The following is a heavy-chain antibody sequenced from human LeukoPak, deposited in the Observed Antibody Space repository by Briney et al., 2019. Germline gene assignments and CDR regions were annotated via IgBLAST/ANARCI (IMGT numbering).Heavy chain of an antibody. CDR1: GGFISSSSYY. Sequence: SETLSLTCTVSGGFISSSSYYWGWIRQPPGKGLEWIGSIYYSGSTYYNPSLKSRVTISVDTSKNQFSLRLSSVTAADTAVYYCARDSSSSVNWFDPWGQGTLVTVSS. CDR2: IYYSGST. D-gene: IGHD6-13*01. J-gene: IGHJ5*02. V-gene: IGHV4-39*07. CDR3: ARDSSSSVNWFDP.